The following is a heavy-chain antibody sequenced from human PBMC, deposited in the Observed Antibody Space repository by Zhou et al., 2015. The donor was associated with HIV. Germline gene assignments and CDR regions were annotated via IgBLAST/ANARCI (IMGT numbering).Heavy chain of an antibody. D-gene: IGHD3-10*01. CDR3: ATTNGSGSLHPSYYYYYMDV. V-gene: IGHV1-69*12. CDR1: GGTFSSYA. CDR2: IIPIFGTA. J-gene: IGHJ6*03. Sequence: QVQLVQSGAEVKKPGSSVKVSCKASGGTFSSYAISWVRQAPGQGLEWMGGIIPIFGTANYAQKFQGRVTITADESTSTAYMELSSLRSEDTAVYYCATTNGSGSLHPSYYYYYMDVWGKGTTVTVSS.